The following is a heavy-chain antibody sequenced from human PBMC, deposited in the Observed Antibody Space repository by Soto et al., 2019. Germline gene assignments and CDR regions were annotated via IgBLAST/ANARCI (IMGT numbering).Heavy chain of an antibody. D-gene: IGHD2-15*01. Sequence: SETLSLTCTVSGGSISSSRCHWGWIRQPPGKGLEWIASIKYSGTTFYNPSLKSRVTLSVDTSKNQFALKLSSVTAADTAVYYCARSFGVAASAPNCRGVICYYFVSWGQGTLVAVSS. J-gene: IGHJ4*02. CDR1: GGSISSSRCH. CDR3: ARSFGVAASAPNCRGVICYYFVS. V-gene: IGHV4-39*06. CDR2: IKYSGTT.